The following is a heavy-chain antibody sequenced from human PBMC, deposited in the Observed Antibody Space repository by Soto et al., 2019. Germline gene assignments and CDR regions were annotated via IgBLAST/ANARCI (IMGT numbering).Heavy chain of an antibody. CDR1: GGSFSDYY. V-gene: IGHV4-34*01. J-gene: IGHJ5*02. CDR2: INHRGST. CDR3: AGGPFTGITVAGAWFEP. Sequence: ASETLSLTCAVYGGSFSDYYWSWIRQSPGKGLEWIGEINHRGSTNYNPSLKSRVTILVHTSKNQFSLKLSSVTVADTAVYYCAGGPFTGITVAGAWFEPWGHGTLVTVSS. D-gene: IGHD6-19*01.